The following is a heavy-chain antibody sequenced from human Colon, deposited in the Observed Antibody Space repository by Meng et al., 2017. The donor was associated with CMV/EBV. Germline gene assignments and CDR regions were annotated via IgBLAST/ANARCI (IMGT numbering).Heavy chain of an antibody. CDR1: GDSISSSSLY. Sequence: SETLYITCTVSGDSISSSSLYWGWIRQPPGKGLEWIGSIRYDGNTYRNPSLMSRVTMSVDTSKNQFSLNLSSVTAADTSIYYCARPSYNGWYYFDPWGQGTLVTVSS. D-gene: IGHD5-12*01. CDR2: IRYDGNT. V-gene: IGHV4-39*01. J-gene: IGHJ4*02. CDR3: ARPSYNGWYYFDP.